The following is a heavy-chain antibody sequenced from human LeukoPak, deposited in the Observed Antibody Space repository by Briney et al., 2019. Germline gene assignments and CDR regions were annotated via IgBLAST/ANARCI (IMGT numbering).Heavy chain of an antibody. V-gene: IGHV4-4*07. D-gene: IGHD3-3*01. CDR1: GDSLTNFY. Sequence: PSETLSLTCTVSGDSLTNFYWSWIRQPAGKGLEWIGRIYTSGSTNYNPSLKSRVTMSVDTSKNQFSLKLSSVTAADTAVYYCARDQHDFWSGWDYWGQGTLVTVSS. J-gene: IGHJ4*02. CDR2: IYTSGST. CDR3: ARDQHDFWSGWDY.